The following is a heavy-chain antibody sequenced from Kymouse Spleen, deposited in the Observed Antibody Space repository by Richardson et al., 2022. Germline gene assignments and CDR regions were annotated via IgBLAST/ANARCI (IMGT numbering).Heavy chain of an antibody. CDR1: GGSFSGYY. CDR3: ARTYSSSWYNYFDY. J-gene: IGHJ4*02. CDR2: INHSGST. Sequence: QVQLQQWGAGLLKPSETLSLTCAVYGGSFSGYYWSWIRQPPGKGLEWIGEINHSGSTNYNPSLKSRVTISVDTSKNQFSLKLSSVTAADTAVYYCARTYSSSWYNYFDYWGQGTLVTVSS. V-gene: IGHV4-34*01. D-gene: IGHD6-13*01.